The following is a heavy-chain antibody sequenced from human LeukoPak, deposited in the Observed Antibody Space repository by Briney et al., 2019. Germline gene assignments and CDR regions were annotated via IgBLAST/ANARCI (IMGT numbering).Heavy chain of an antibody. CDR1: GFTFSSYE. D-gene: IGHD5-18*01. CDR2: ISSSGSTI. CDR3: AREGADGYLFDY. V-gene: IGHV3-48*03. J-gene: IGHJ4*02. Sequence: GGSLRLSCAASGFTFSSYEMIWVRQAPGKGLQWVSYISSSGSTIYYADSVKGRFTISRDNAKNSVYLQMNSLRAEDTAVYYCAREGADGYLFDYWGQGTRVTVSS.